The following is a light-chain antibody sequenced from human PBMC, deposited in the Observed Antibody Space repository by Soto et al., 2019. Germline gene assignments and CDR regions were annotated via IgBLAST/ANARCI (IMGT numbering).Light chain of an antibody. CDR2: AAS. V-gene: IGKV1-8*01. J-gene: IGKJ1*01. Sequence: AIRMTQSPSSFSASTGDRVTITCRASQGISSYLAWYQQKPGKAPKLLIYAASTLQSGVPSRFSGSGSGTDVTLTISCLQSEDFATYYCQQYYSYPPTFGRGTKVETK. CDR3: QQYYSYPPT. CDR1: QGISSY.